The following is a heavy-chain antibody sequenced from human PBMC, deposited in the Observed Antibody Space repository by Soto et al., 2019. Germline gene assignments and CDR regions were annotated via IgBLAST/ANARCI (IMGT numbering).Heavy chain of an antibody. J-gene: IGHJ6*02. V-gene: IGHV1-3*04. CDR3: ARPVTTYNYFYGVDV. CDR1: GYTFTSYA. CDR2: INIGNGNT. Sequence: QVQLVQSGAEVKIPGASVKVSCKASGYTFTSYAIHWVRQAPGQSLEWMGWINIGNGNTEYSQKFQDRVTMTRDTSARTVYMELSSLRSEDTAVYYCARPVTTYNYFYGVDVWGQGTTVTVSS. D-gene: IGHD4-17*01.